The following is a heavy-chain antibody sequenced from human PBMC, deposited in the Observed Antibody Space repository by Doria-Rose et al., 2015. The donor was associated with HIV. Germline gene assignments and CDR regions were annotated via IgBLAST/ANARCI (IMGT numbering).Heavy chain of an antibody. Sequence: SETLSLTCSVSGASVSSRGCYWNWIRQVPGKGLESLGYTYYTGTSDYSPSLKSQLSMAVDTSKNQFSLKLSFVTVADTAVYYCARMGSYRELDYWGQGALVIASA. V-gene: IGHV4-31*01. CDR3: ARMGSYRELDY. CDR2: TYYTGTS. J-gene: IGHJ4*02. CDR1: GASVSSRGCY. D-gene: IGHD3-3*01.